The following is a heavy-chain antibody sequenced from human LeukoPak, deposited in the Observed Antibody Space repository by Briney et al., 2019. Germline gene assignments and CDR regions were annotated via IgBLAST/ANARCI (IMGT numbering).Heavy chain of an antibody. D-gene: IGHD2-2*01. CDR2: IHNSGST. CDR1: GGSISSLY. J-gene: IGHJ5*02. CDR3: GRESFGGHCSRTGCYQYTWVDP. Sequence: SETLSLTCTVSGGSISSLYWTWLRQPPGKGLEWIGNIHNSGSTNYNPSLKSRVTISVDTAKNQFSLRLNSVTAADTAVYYCGRESFGGHCSRTGCYQYTWVDPWGQGSLVTVSS. V-gene: IGHV4-59*11.